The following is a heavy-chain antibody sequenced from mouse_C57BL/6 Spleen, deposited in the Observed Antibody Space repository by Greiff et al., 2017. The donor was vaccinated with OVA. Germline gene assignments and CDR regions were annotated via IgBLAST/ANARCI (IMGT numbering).Heavy chain of an antibody. J-gene: IGHJ1*03. D-gene: IGHD2-5*01. CDR3: ASYSNYGYFDV. CDR2: IWSGGST. V-gene: IGHV2-2*01. CDR1: GFSLTSYG. Sequence: VQLQQSGPGLVQPPQSLSITCTVSGFSLTSYGVHWVRQSPGKGLEWLGVIWSGGSTDYNAAFISRLSISKDNSKSQVFFKMNSLQADDTAIYYCASYSNYGYFDVWGTGTTVTVSS.